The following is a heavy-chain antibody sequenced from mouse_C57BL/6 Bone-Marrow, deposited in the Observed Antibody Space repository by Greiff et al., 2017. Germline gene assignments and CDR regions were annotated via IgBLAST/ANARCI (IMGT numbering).Heavy chain of an antibody. CDR3: ARGRYYDGYPAWFAY. J-gene: IGHJ3*01. CDR1: GYSITSGYD. CDR2: ISYSGST. D-gene: IGHD2-3*01. Sequence: ESGPGMVKPSQSLSLTCTVTGYSITSGYDWHWIRHFPGNKLEWMGYISYSGSTNYNPSLKSRISITHDTSKNHFFLKLNSVTTEDTATYYCARGRYYDGYPAWFAYWGQGTLVTVSA. V-gene: IGHV3-1*01.